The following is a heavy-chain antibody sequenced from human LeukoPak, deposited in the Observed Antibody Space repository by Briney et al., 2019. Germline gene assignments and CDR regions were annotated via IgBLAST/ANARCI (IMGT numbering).Heavy chain of an antibody. CDR3: ARGHDFYCSGDSCYRSFDY. V-gene: IGHV4-39*07. J-gene: IGHJ4*02. CDR2: MHYSGST. Sequence: SETLSLTCTVSGGSINISDYYWGWIRQPPGKGLEWIGSMHYSGSTYYNPSLKSRVTISVDTSKNQFSLKLSSVTAADTALYYCARGHDFYCSGDSCYRSFDYWGQGTLVTVSS. D-gene: IGHD2-15*01. CDR1: GGSINISDYY.